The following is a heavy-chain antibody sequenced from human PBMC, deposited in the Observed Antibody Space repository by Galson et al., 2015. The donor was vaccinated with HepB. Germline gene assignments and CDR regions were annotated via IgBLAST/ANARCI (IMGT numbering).Heavy chain of an antibody. Sequence: SVKVSCKASGGTFSSYAISWVRQATGQGLEWMGWMNPNSGNTGYAQKFQGRVTMTRNTSISTAYMELSSLRSEDTAVYYCARADFWSGENWFDPWGQGTLVTVSS. CDR2: MNPNSGNT. CDR3: ARADFWSGENWFDP. J-gene: IGHJ5*02. V-gene: IGHV1-8*02. D-gene: IGHD3-3*01. CDR1: GGTFSSYA.